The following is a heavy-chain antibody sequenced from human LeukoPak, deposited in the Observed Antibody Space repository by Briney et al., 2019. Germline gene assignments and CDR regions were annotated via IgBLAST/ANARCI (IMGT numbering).Heavy chain of an antibody. J-gene: IGHJ4*02. V-gene: IGHV4-34*01. CDR2: INHSGST. CDR3: ARAPGYCSSTSCYGGGDFDY. D-gene: IGHD2-2*01. Sequence: PSETLSLTCAVYGGSFSGYYWSWIRQPPGKGLEWIGEINHSGSTNYNPSLKGRVTISVDTSKNQFSLKLSSVTAADTAVYYCARAPGYCSSTSCYGGGDFDYWGQGTLVTVSS. CDR1: GGSFSGYY.